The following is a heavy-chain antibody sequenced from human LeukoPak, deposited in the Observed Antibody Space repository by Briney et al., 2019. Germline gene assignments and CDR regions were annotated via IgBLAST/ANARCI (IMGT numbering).Heavy chain of an antibody. D-gene: IGHD1-26*01. J-gene: IGHJ3*02. Sequence: GGSLRLSCAASGFTFSSYWMHWLRQAPGKGLMWVSRIKTDGSSTTYADSVKGRFTISRDNAKNTLYLQMNSLRAEDTAVYYCARTRATKTDAFDIWGQGTMVTVSS. CDR1: GFTFSSYW. V-gene: IGHV3-74*01. CDR2: IKTDGSST. CDR3: ARTRATKTDAFDI.